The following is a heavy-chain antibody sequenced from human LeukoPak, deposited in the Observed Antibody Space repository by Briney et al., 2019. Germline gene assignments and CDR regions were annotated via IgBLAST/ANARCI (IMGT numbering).Heavy chain of an antibody. J-gene: IGHJ4*02. CDR1: GFTFSSYE. CDR3: ARANRPFHTSGWHKDY. V-gene: IGHV3-48*03. CDR2: ISCSGSTI. D-gene: IGHD6-19*01. Sequence: GGSLRLSCAVSGFTFSSYEMNWVRQAPGKGLEWVSYISCSGSTIYYADSVKGRFTISRDNARNSLYLQMNSLRVEDTAVYYCARANRPFHTSGWHKDYWGQGTLVTVSS.